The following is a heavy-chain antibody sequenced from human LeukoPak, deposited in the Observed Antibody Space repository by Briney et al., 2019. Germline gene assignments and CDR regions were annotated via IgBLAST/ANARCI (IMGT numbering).Heavy chain of an antibody. V-gene: IGHV5-51*01. D-gene: IGHD3-22*01. CDR2: IYPGDSDT. Sequence: GESLKISCKGSGYSFTSYWIGWVRQLPGKGLGWMGIIYPGDSDTRYSPSFQGKVTISADKSISTAYLQWSSLKASDTAMYYCARTQKGYYDSSGYSGPWGQGTMVTVSS. CDR3: ARTQKGYYDSSGYSGP. J-gene: IGHJ3*01. CDR1: GYSFTSYW.